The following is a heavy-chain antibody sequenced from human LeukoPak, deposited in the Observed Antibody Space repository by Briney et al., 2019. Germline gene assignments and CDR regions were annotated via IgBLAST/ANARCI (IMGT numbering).Heavy chain of an antibody. Sequence: SVKVSCKASGYTFITYGISWVRQAPGQGLEWMGGIISIFGTANYAQKFQGRVTITADESTSTAYMELSSLRSEDTAVYYCARAQRGSYEYYFDYWGQGTLVTVSS. V-gene: IGHV1-69*13. CDR3: ARAQRGSYEYYFDY. CDR1: GYTFITYG. J-gene: IGHJ4*02. D-gene: IGHD1-26*01. CDR2: IISIFGTA.